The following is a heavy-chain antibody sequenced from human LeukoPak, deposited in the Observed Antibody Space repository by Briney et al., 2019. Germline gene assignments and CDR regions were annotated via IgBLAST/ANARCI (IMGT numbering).Heavy chain of an antibody. CDR2: IYHSGST. Sequence: SETLSLTCAVSGGSISSGGYSWSWIRQPPGKGLEWIGYIYHSGSTYYNPSLKSRVTISVDRSKNQFSLKLSSVTTADTAVYCCARGGYYYDSSGYYISWYFDYWGQGTLVTVSS. D-gene: IGHD3-22*01. CDR1: GGSISSGGYS. CDR3: ARGGYYYDSSGYYISWYFDY. V-gene: IGHV4-30-2*01. J-gene: IGHJ4*02.